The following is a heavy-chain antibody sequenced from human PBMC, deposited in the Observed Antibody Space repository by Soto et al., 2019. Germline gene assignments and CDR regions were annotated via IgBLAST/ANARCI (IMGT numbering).Heavy chain of an antibody. J-gene: IGHJ4*02. CDR2: ISSGGSFI. D-gene: IGHD6-13*01. Sequence: EVQLVESGGGLVKPGGSLRLSCAASGFTFSDFTMNWVRQAPRKGLQWVSSISSGGSFISYADSVRGRFTISRDNAKNSLYLQVDSLRAEDTAVFFCARGSRRTFDYWGQGTLVTVSS. CDR3: ARGSRRTFDY. V-gene: IGHV3-21*01. CDR1: GFTFSDFT.